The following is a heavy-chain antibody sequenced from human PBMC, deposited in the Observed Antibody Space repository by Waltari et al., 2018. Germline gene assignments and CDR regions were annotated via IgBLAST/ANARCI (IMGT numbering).Heavy chain of an antibody. D-gene: IGHD3-16*01. V-gene: IGHV3-7*01. CDR1: CFNFNGFW. Sequence: EVQLVVSGCGLVPAGGSLRVSCLASCFNFNGFWMSWVRQAPGKGLEWVGNINEDGSEKHYVDSVKGRFTISRDNAENALYLQMDSLRVDDTAVYYCAKGGHLDEWGQGTLVTVSS. CDR3: AKGGHLDE. CDR2: INEDGSEK. J-gene: IGHJ4*02.